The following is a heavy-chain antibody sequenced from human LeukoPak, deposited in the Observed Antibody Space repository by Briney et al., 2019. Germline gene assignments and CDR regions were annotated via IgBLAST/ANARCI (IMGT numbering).Heavy chain of an antibody. J-gene: IGHJ4*02. CDR2: IKEDGSAK. Sequence: GGSLRLSCTASGFTFSRYWMTWVRQAPGKGLEWVANIKEDGSAKYYVDSMKGRFTISRDNAKNSLYLQINSLRAEDTAVYYCARELSGTTSYYFDYWGQGTLVTVSS. D-gene: IGHD1-7*01. CDR1: GFTFSRYW. V-gene: IGHV3-7*01. CDR3: ARELSGTTSYYFDY.